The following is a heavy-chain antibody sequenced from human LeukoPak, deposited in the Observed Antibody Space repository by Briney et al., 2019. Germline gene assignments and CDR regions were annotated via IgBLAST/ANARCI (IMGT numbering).Heavy chain of an antibody. J-gene: IGHJ3*02. Sequence: PGGSLRLSCAASGFTFSTYWMHWVRQAPGKGLVWVSRINSDGSSTTYADSVKGRFTISRDNSKNTLYLQMNSLRAEDTAVYYCARDNTMIVGLDAFDIWGQGTMVTVSS. D-gene: IGHD3-22*01. V-gene: IGHV3-74*01. CDR3: ARDNTMIVGLDAFDI. CDR2: INSDGSST. CDR1: GFTFSTYW.